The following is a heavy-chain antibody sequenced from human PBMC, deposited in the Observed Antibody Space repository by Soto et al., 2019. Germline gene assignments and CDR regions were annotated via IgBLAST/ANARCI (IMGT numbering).Heavy chain of an antibody. CDR1: GYTFTRYN. V-gene: IGHV1-3*01. CDR2: INAGNGNT. D-gene: IGHD3-16*01. J-gene: IGHJ6*02. CDR3: AREGGDGWGYHYYGMDV. Sequence: QVQLVQSGAEVKKPGASVKVSCKASGYTFTRYNMHWVCQAPGQGLEWMGWINAGNGNTKYSQKFQGRVTITRDTSATTSYMELSSLRSEDTAVYYCAREGGDGWGYHYYGMDVWGQGTTVTVSS.